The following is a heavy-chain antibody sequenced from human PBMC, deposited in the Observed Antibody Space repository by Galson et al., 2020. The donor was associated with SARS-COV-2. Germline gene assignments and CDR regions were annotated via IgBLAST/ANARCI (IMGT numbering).Heavy chain of an antibody. CDR2: TAYDGSNK. CDR1: GFSFGNYT. D-gene: IGHD5-12*01. V-gene: IGHV3-30-3*01. J-gene: IGHJ4*02. CDR3: ARWRCGYDSFFDY. Sequence: GGSLKPPCAASGFSFGNYTLHWVRQAQGKGLEWVSVTAYDGSNKFYGDSVKGRFSIPRENSKNTLFLQRNSLRVEETAVYYCARWRCGYDSFFDYGGRGTLVTVSS.